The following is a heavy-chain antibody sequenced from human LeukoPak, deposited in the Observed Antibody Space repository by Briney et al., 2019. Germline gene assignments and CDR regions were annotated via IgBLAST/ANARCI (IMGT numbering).Heavy chain of an antibody. CDR1: GCTFSSYA. CDR2: IIPIFGTA. Sequence: ASVKVSCKASGCTFSSYAISWVRQAPGQGLEWMGGIIPIFGTANYAQKFQGRVTITADESTSTAYMELSSLRSEDTAVYYCARDLYYYDSSGYNDFDYWGQGTLVTVSS. V-gene: IGHV1-69*13. J-gene: IGHJ4*02. D-gene: IGHD3-22*01. CDR3: ARDLYYYDSSGYNDFDY.